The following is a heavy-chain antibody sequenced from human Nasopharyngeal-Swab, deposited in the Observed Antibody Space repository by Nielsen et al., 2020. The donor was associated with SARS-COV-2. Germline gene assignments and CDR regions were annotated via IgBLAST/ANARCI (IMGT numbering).Heavy chain of an antibody. D-gene: IGHD2-15*01. V-gene: IGHV4-61*05. Sequence: SETLSLTCTVSGGSISSSSYYWGWIRQPPGKGLEWIGYIYYSGSTNYNPSLKSRVTISVDTSKNQFSLKLSSVTAADTAVYYCARGQLLLYYYYGMDVWGQGTTVTVSS. CDR3: ARGQLLLYYYYGMDV. J-gene: IGHJ6*02. CDR2: IYYSGST. CDR1: GGSISSSSYY.